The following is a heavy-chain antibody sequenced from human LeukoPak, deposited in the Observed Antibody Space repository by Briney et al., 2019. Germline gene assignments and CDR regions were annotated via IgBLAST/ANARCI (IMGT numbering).Heavy chain of an antibody. CDR2: ISYDRSNK. V-gene: IGHV3-30*04. J-gene: IGHJ4*02. CDR1: GFTFSSYA. D-gene: IGHD6-13*01. Sequence: GGSLRLSCAASGFTFSSYAMHWVRQAPGKGLEWVAAISYDRSNKYYADAVKGRFTISRDNSKNTLYLKMNSLRAEDTAVYYCARWAAGNFDYWGQGALVTVSS. CDR3: ARWAAGNFDY.